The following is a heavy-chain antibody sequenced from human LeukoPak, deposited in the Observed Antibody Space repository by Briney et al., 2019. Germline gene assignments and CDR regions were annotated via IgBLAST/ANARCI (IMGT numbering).Heavy chain of an antibody. CDR2: IYYSGST. V-gene: IGHV4-39*01. D-gene: IGHD3-10*01. J-gene: IGHJ5*02. CDR3: ARLRTMVRGIPNWFDP. CDR1: GGSISSSSYY. Sequence: SETLSLTCTVSGGSISSSSYYWGWIRQPPGKGLEWIGSIYYSGSTYYNPPLKSRVTVSVDTSKNQFSLKLSSVTAADTAVYYCARLRTMVRGIPNWFDPWGQGTLVTVSS.